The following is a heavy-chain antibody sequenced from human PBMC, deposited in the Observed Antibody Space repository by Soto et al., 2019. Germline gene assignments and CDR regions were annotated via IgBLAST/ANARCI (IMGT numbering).Heavy chain of an antibody. V-gene: IGHV1-8*01. CDR1: GYSFTSLD. D-gene: IGHD1-26*01. J-gene: IGHJ4*02. Sequence: ASVKVSCKASGYSFTSLDINWVRRTAGQGLEWMGWMQPSTGRTGYAQKFRGRVTMTRDTSINTAYMELTTLTSDDTAFYYCARGVSAGVDYWGQGTLVTVSS. CDR2: MQPSTGRT. CDR3: ARGVSAGVDY.